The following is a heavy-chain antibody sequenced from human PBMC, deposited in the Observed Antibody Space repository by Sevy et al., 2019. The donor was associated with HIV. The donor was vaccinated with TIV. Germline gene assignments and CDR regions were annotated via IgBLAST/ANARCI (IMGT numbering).Heavy chain of an antibody. Sequence: GGSLRLSCTGSGFTFGDYAMSWFRQAPGMGLEWVGFIRSKDYGGATEYAESVKSRFTISRDDSKSIADLQMNSLKTEDTAVYYCTRGYYYDSSGYSDYWGQGTLVTVSS. CDR2: IRSKDYGGAT. V-gene: IGHV3-49*03. J-gene: IGHJ4*02. D-gene: IGHD3-22*01. CDR3: TRGYYYDSSGYSDY. CDR1: GFTFGDYA.